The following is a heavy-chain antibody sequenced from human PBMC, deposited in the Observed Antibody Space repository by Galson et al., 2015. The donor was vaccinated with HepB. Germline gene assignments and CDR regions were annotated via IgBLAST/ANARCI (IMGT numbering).Heavy chain of an antibody. Sequence: SLRLSCAASGFTFSSYAMSWVRQAPGKGLEWVSAISGSGGSTYYADSVKGRFTISRDNSKNTLHLQMNSLRPEDTAVYYCAKVGEITMRVVVTRGADYFDYWGQGTLVTVPS. J-gene: IGHJ4*02. V-gene: IGHV3-23*01. D-gene: IGHD3-22*01. CDR2: ISGSGGST. CDR1: GFTFSSYA. CDR3: AKVGEITMRVVVTRGADYFDY.